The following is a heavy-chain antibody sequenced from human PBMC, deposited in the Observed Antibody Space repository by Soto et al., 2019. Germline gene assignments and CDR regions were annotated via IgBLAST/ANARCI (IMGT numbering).Heavy chain of an antibody. CDR3: ARESEDLTSNFDY. CDR2: ISASGLIV. J-gene: IGHJ4*02. Sequence: LRLSCAASGFIFSDYYMNWIRQAPGKGLEWISYISASGLIVKYADSMKGRFTISRDNAKNSLYLEMNSLRAEDTAVYYCARESEDLTSNFDYWGQGTLVTVS. V-gene: IGHV3-11*04. CDR1: GFIFSDYY.